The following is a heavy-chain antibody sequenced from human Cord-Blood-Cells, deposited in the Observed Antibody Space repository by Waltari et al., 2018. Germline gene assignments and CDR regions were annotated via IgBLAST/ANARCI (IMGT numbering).Heavy chain of an antibody. CDR3: AREGAADSLDY. V-gene: IGHV4-59*11. CDR2: IYYRGRT. Sequence: QVQLQESGPGLVKPSETLSLTCTVSGGSISSHYWSWIRQPPGKGLEWIGYIYYRGRTNYNPSLKSRFTISVDTSKNQFSLKLSSVTAADTAVYYCAREGAADSLDYWGQGTLVTVSS. J-gene: IGHJ4*02. D-gene: IGHD6-13*01. CDR1: GGSISSHY.